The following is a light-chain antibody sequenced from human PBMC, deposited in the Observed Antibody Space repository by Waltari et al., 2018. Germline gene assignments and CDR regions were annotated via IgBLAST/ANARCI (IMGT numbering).Light chain of an antibody. CDR3: QQYAGSPRT. J-gene: IGKJ1*01. CDR2: GAS. CDR1: ESVGSNQ. Sequence: DIVLTQSPGTLSLSPGERVTLFCKARESVGSNQLAWYQQKPGQAPRLLVYGASTRATGIPDRFSGGGSGTDFTLIISRREPEDSAVYYCQQYAGSPRTFGQGTKVEIK. V-gene: IGKV3-20*01.